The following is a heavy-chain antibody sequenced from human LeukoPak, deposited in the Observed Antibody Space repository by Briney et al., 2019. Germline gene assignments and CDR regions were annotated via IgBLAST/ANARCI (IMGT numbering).Heavy chain of an antibody. CDR2: IYYSVST. Sequence: SETLSLTCTVSGGSMSSYYWSWIRQPPGKGLEWIGYIYYSVSTNYTPSLKSRVTISVDTSKNQFSLKLSSVPAADAAVYYCARGRYYYDSSGSHNWFDPWGQGTLVTVSS. J-gene: IGHJ5*02. V-gene: IGHV4-59*01. CDR1: GGSMSSYY. D-gene: IGHD3-22*01. CDR3: ARGRYYYDSSGSHNWFDP.